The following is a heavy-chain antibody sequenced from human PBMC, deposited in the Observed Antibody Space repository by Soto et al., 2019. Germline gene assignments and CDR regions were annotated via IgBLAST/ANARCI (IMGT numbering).Heavy chain of an antibody. D-gene: IGHD3-3*01. CDR1: GYTFTSYG. CDR3: AREATRRSIFGVATTGGWFDP. V-gene: IGHV1-18*01. CDR2: ISAYNGNT. J-gene: IGHJ5*02. Sequence: ASVKVSCKASGYTFTSYGISWVRQAPGQGLEWMGWISAYNGNTNYAQKLQGRVTMTTDTSTSTAYMELRSLRSDDTAVYYCAREATRRSIFGVATTGGWFDPWGQGTLVTVSS.